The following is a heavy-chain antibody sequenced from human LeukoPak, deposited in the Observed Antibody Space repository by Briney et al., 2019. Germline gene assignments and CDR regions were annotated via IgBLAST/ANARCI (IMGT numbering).Heavy chain of an antibody. Sequence: SETLSLTCAVYGGSFSGYYWSWIRQPPGKGLEWIGEINHSGSTNYNPSLKSRVTISVDTSKNQFSLKLSSVTAADTAVYYCARQGSYYYYYYMDVWGKGTTVTVSS. V-gene: IGHV4-34*01. CDR2: INHSGST. CDR3: ARQGSYYYYYYMDV. J-gene: IGHJ6*03. CDR1: GGSFSGYY.